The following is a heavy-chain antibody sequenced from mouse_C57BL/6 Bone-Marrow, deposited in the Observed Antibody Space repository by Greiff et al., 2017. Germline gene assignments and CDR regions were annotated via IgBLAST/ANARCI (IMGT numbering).Heavy chain of an antibody. V-gene: IGHV5-4*03. CDR3: ARSDY. Sequence: EVKLVESGGGLVKPGGSLKLSCAASGFTFSSYAMSWVRQTPEKRLEWVATISAGGSYTYYPDNVKGRFTISRDKAKNNLYLQMSHLKSEDTAMYYCARSDYWGQGTTLTVSS. CDR2: ISAGGSYT. CDR1: GFTFSSYA. J-gene: IGHJ2*01.